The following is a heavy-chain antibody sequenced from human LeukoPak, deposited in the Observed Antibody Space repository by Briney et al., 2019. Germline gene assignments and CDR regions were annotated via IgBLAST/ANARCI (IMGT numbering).Heavy chain of an antibody. D-gene: IGHD1-14*01. CDR3: ARDLLEPYFDY. Sequence: PGGSLRLSCAASGFTFSSYWMSWVRQAPGKGLEWVANIKQDGSEKYYVDSVKGRFTISRDNAKNSLYLQMNSLRAEDTAVCYCARDLLEPYFDYWGQGALVTVSS. CDR1: GFTFSSYW. CDR2: IKQDGSEK. V-gene: IGHV3-7*01. J-gene: IGHJ4*02.